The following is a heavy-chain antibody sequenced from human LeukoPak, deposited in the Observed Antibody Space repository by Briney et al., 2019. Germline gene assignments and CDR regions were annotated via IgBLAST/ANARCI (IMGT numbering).Heavy chain of an antibody. CDR1: EYTFTGYY. V-gene: IGHV1-2*02. CDR2: INPNSGGT. D-gene: IGHD3-10*01. J-gene: IGHJ4*02. CDR3: AGSRGVRGVIPFDY. Sequence: ASVKVSCKASEYTFTGYYMHWVRQAPGQGLEWMGWINPNSGGTNYAQKFQGRVTMTRDTSISTADMELSRLRSDDTAVYYCAGSRGVRGVIPFDYWGQGTLVTVSS.